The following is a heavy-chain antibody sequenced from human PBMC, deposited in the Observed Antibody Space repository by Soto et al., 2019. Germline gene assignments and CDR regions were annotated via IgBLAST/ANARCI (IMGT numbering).Heavy chain of an antibody. CDR3: ARGGYSYGRNLYFGMDV. Sequence: PGGSLRLSCAASGFSVSNNYMNWVRQAPGKGLEWVSCIYSGGSTYYTDSVKGRFTISRDNSKNTLDLQMNSLRAEDTAVYYCARGGYSYGRNLYFGMDVWGQGTTVTVSS. J-gene: IGHJ6*02. V-gene: IGHV3-53*01. CDR1: GFSVSNNY. D-gene: IGHD5-18*01. CDR2: IYSGGST.